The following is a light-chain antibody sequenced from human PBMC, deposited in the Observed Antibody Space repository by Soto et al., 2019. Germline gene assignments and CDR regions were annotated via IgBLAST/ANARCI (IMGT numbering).Light chain of an antibody. J-gene: IGLJ3*02. CDR1: SSNIGAGYD. CDR2: GNS. V-gene: IGLV1-40*01. CDR3: QSYDSSLSGSV. Sequence: QSVLTQPPSVSGAPGQRVTISCTGSSSNIGAGYDVHWYQQLPGTAPKLLIYGNSHRPSGVPDRFSGSKSGTSASQAITGLQAEDEADYYCQSYDSSLSGSVFGGGTKLTVL.